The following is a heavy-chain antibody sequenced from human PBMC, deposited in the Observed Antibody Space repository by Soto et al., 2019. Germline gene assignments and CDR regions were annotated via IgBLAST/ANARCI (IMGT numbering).Heavy chain of an antibody. Sequence: QVQLVQSGAEVKKPGASVRVSCKASGYTFNTHGFSWVRQAPGQGLEWMGWISAYHGNTNYAANFLGRVTMTTDTSTTTAYLELRSLISDDTAVYYCARDYYDSSRQLDYWGQGTLVTVSS. CDR2: ISAYHGNT. CDR3: ARDYYDSSRQLDY. D-gene: IGHD3-22*01. CDR1: GYTFNTHG. J-gene: IGHJ4*02. V-gene: IGHV1-18*01.